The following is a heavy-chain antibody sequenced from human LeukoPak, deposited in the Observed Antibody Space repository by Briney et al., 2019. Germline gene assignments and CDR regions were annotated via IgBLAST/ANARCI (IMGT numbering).Heavy chain of an antibody. CDR2: IYSGGPT. CDR3: ARQRYYYDSSGPYFDY. V-gene: IGHV3-53*01. D-gene: IGHD3-22*01. J-gene: IGHJ4*02. CDR1: GFTVSSNY. Sequence: GGSLRLSCAASGFTVSSNYMSWVRQAPGKGLEWVSVIYSGGPTFYADSVKGRFTISRDNSKNTLYLQMNSLRAEDTAVYYCARQRYYYDSSGPYFDYWGQGTLVTVSS.